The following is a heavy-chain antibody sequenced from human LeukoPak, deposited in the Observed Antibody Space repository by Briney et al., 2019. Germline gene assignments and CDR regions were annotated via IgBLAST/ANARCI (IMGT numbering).Heavy chain of an antibody. J-gene: IGHJ4*02. CDR1: GFTFSSCG. V-gene: IGHV3-33*01. Sequence: PGGSLRLSCAASGFTFSSCGMHWVRQAPGKGLEWVAVIWSDGSNKYYADSVKGRFTISRDNSKNTLYLQMNSLRAEDTAVYYCARDGHSSTITNYFDYWGQGTLVTVSS. D-gene: IGHD6-13*01. CDR2: IWSDGSNK. CDR3: ARDGHSSTITNYFDY.